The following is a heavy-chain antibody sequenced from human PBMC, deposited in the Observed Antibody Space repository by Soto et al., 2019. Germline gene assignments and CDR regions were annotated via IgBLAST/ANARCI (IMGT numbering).Heavy chain of an antibody. J-gene: IGHJ6*02. V-gene: IGHV1-58*01. CDR2: IVVGSGNT. Sequence: SVKVSCKACGCTFTSSAVQWVRQARGQRLEWIGWIVVGSGNTNYAQKFQERVTITRDIATSTAYMELSSLRSEDTALYYCAACGYSGYESPRFCYYYYGMDVWGQGTTVTVSS. CDR1: GCTFTSSA. D-gene: IGHD5-12*01. CDR3: AACGYSGYESPRFCYYYYGMDV.